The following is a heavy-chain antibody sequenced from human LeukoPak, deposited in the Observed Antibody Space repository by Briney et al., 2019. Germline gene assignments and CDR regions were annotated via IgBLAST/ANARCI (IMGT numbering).Heavy chain of an antibody. Sequence: QPGRSLRLSCAASGFTFSSYGMHWVRQAPGKGLEWVAVISYDGSNKYYADSVKGRFTISRDNSKNTLYLQMNSLRAEDTAVYYCAKEGYYYDSSGYNYYYGIDVWGQGTTVTVSS. CDR2: ISYDGSNK. CDR3: AKEGYYYDSSGYNYYYGIDV. V-gene: IGHV3-30*18. J-gene: IGHJ6*02. CDR1: GFTFSSYG. D-gene: IGHD3-22*01.